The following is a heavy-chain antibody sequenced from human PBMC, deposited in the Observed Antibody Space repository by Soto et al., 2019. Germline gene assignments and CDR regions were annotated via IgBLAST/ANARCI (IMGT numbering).Heavy chain of an antibody. V-gene: IGHV3-30*03. Sequence: QVQLVESGGGVVQPGRSLRLSCAASGFTFSSCGMHWVRQAPGKGLEWVAVISVDGSYKNYADSVKGRFTISRDNSKNTLYLQIDSLRAEDTAVYYCARGPCLALWFGELIDYWGQGTLVTVSS. J-gene: IGHJ4*02. CDR2: ISVDGSYK. CDR3: ARGPCLALWFGELIDY. D-gene: IGHD3-10*01. CDR1: GFTFSSCG.